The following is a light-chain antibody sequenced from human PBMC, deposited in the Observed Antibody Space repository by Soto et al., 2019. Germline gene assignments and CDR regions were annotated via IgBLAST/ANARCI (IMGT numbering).Light chain of an antibody. J-gene: IGKJ2*01. Sequence: DIQITQSPSTLSASVEDRVTITCRASQSISSWLAWYQQKPGKAPKLLIYDASSLESGVPSRFSGRGSGTEFTLTLSSLQPDDFATYYCLQYNSYSGTFGQGTKLEIK. CDR2: DAS. CDR3: LQYNSYSGT. V-gene: IGKV1-5*01. CDR1: QSISSW.